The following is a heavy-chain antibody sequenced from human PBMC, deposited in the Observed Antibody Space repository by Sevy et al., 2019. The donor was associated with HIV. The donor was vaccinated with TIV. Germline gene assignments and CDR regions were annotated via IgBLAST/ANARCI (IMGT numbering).Heavy chain of an antibody. CDR1: GGSFSGYY. Sequence: SETLSLTCAVHGGSFSGYYWNWIRQPPRKGLEWIGEINHSGSTNYNPSLKSRVTISVDTSKNQFSLKLSSVTAADTAVYYCARSPPIVVVPGAPSWFDPWGQGTLVTVSS. D-gene: IGHD2-2*01. CDR2: INHSGST. V-gene: IGHV4-34*01. CDR3: ARSPPIVVVPGAPSWFDP. J-gene: IGHJ5*02.